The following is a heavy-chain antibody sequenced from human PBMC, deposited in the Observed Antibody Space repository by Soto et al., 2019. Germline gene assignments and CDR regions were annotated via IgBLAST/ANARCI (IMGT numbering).Heavy chain of an antibody. CDR3: AKDDSSDWYRSFDY. D-gene: IGHD6-19*01. J-gene: IGHJ4*02. V-gene: IGHV3-23*01. CDR1: GFAFSGYP. CDR2: IDASTGRT. Sequence: EVQLLESGGGLVQPGGSLRLSCAASGFAFSGYPMSWVRQTPGKGLEWVSGIDASTGRTYFADSVEGRFTISRDNSKNTLYLQMNSLRVADTAVYYCAKDDSSDWYRSFDYWGQGTLVTVSS.